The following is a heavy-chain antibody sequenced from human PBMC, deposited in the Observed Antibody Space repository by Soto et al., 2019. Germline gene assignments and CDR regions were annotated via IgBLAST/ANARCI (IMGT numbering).Heavy chain of an antibody. J-gene: IGHJ6*02. Sequence: PSETLSLTCTVSGGSISSGGYYWSWIRHHPGKGLEWIGYIYYSVSTCYNPSLKSRVTISVDTSKNQFSLKLSSVTAADTAVYYCARVPLKVRGVTTYYHDGMDVRGRGTTVTGS. CDR2: IYYSVST. V-gene: IGHV4-31*03. CDR3: ARVPLKVRGVTTYYHDGMDV. D-gene: IGHD3-10*01. CDR1: GGSISSGGYY.